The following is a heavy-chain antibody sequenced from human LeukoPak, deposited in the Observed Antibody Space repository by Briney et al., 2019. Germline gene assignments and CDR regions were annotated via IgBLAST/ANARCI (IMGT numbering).Heavy chain of an antibody. V-gene: IGHV1-46*01. CDR2: INPSGGST. CDR3: ARGITMVRGRNWFDP. J-gene: IGHJ5*02. CDR1: GYTFTSYY. D-gene: IGHD3-10*01. Sequence: ASVKVSCKASGYTFTSYYMHWVRQAPGQGLEWMGIINPSGGSTSYAQKFQGRVTMTRDTSTSTVYMELSSLRSEDTAVHYCARGITMVRGRNWFDPWGQGTLVTVSS.